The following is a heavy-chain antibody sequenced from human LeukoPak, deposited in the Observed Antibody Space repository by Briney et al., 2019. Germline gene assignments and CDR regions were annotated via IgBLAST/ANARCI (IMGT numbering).Heavy chain of an antibody. CDR1: GGTFSSYA. Sequence: GASVKLSCKASGGTFSSYAISWVRQAPGQGLVWMGRVVPMFGIRNYPQTFRGSINITADKATNTVYMELRSLRAEDTAIYYCATEPSRSYSFDHLDFWGLGTLVSVSS. CDR3: ATEPSRSYSFDHLDF. J-gene: IGHJ4*02. CDR2: VVPMFGIR. V-gene: IGHV1-69*04. D-gene: IGHD5-12*01.